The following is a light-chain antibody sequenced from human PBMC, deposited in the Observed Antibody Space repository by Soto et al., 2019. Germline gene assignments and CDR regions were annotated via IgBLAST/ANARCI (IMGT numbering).Light chain of an antibody. CDR1: QSISSW. Sequence: DIQMTQSPSTLSASVGDRVTITCRASQSISSWLAWYQQKPGKAPKLLIYDASSLESGLPSRFSGSGSGTEFTITISSLQPDDSASYCYQQYKRYPYTFGQGTKLEIK. J-gene: IGKJ2*01. CDR2: DAS. V-gene: IGKV1-5*01. CDR3: QQYKRYPYT.